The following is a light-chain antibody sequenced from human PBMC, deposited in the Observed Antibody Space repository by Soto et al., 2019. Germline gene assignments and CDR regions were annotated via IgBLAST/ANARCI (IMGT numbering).Light chain of an antibody. CDR2: DTS. CDR3: LLTYRGARV. Sequence: QAVVTQEPSLTVSPGGTVTLTCGSSTGAVTSGHYPYWFQQKPGQAPRTLIYDTSNKHSWTPARFAGSLLGGKAALTLSGAQPENEADYYCLLTYRGARVFSEGTQLTVL. V-gene: IGLV7-46*01. J-gene: IGLJ2*01. CDR1: TGAVTSGHY.